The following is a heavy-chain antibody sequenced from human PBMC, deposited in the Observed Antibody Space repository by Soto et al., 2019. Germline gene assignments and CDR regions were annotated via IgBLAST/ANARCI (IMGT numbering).Heavy chain of an antibody. CDR3: ASAHVSIVGVPALFDY. D-gene: IGHD1-26*01. CDR2: IDPSDSYT. CDR1: GYSFTSYW. Sequence: GESLKISCKGSGYSFTSYWISWVRQMPGKGLEWMGRIDPSDSYTNYSPSFQGHVTISADKSISTAYLQWSSLKASDTAMYYCASAHVSIVGVPALFDYWGQGTLVTVSS. J-gene: IGHJ4*02. V-gene: IGHV5-10-1*01.